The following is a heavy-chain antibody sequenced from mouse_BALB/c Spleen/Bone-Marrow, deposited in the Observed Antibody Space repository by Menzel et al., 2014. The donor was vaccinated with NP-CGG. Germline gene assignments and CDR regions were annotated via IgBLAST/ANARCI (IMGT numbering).Heavy chain of an antibody. CDR3: TRGGLRHYAMDY. V-gene: IGHV1-15*01. CDR2: IHPGSGGT. D-gene: IGHD2-4*01. Sequence: VQRVESGAELVRPGASVKLPCKALGYTFTDYEMHWVKQTPEHGLEWIGAIHPGSGGTAYNQKFKGKATLTADKSSSTAYMGLSSLTSEDSAVYYCTRGGLRHYAMDYWGQGTSVTVSS. J-gene: IGHJ4*01. CDR1: GYTFTDYE.